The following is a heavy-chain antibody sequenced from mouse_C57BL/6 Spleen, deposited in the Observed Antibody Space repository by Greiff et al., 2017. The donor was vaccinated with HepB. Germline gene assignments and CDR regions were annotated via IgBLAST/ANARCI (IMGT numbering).Heavy chain of an antibody. CDR1: GYAFSSSW. CDR3: ARTATAQATWAY. V-gene: IGHV1-82*01. D-gene: IGHD3-2*02. J-gene: IGHJ3*01. CDR2: IYPGDGDT. Sequence: QVQLKESGPELVKPGASVKISCKASGYAFSSSWMNWVKQRPGKGLEWIGRIYPGDGDTNYNGKFKGKATLTADKSSSTAYMQLSSLTSEDSAVYFCARTATAQATWAYWGQGTLVTVSA.